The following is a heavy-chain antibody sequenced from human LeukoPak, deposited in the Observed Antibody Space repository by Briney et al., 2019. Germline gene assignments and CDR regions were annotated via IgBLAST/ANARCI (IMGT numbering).Heavy chain of an antibody. CDR3: ARDSDDRSWNGLFDY. D-gene: IGHD6-13*01. CDR2: IKQDGSEK. V-gene: IGHV3-7*01. CDR1: GFTFSTYW. J-gene: IGHJ4*02. Sequence: GGSLRLSCAASGFTFSTYWMSWVCQAPGKGLEWVASIKQDGSEKYYVDSVKGRFTISRDNAKNSLYLQMNSLRAEDTAVYYCARDSDDRSWNGLFDYWGQGTLVTVSS.